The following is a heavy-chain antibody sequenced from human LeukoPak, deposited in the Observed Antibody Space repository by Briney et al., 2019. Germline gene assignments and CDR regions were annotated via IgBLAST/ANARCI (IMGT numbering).Heavy chain of an antibody. D-gene: IGHD6-19*01. Sequence: SETLSLTCTVSGGSISSGSYYWSWIRQPAGKGLEWIGRIYTSGSTNYNPSLKSRVTISVDTSKNQFSLKLSSVTAADTAVYYCARGLGNSGWYGGFDIWGQGTMVTVSS. J-gene: IGHJ3*02. V-gene: IGHV4-61*02. CDR1: GGSISSGSYY. CDR3: ARGLGNSGWYGGFDI. CDR2: IYTSGST.